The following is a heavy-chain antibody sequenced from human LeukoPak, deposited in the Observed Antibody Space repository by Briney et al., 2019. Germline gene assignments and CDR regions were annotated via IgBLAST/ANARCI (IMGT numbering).Heavy chain of an antibody. J-gene: IGHJ4*02. V-gene: IGHV3-53*01. Sequence: GGSLRLSCAASGFTVSSNYMSWVRQAPGKGLEWVSVIYSGGSTYYADSVKGRFTISRDNSKNTLYLQMNSLRAEDTAVYYCTFSSSSWYYFDYWGQGTLVTVSS. CDR2: IYSGGST. CDR3: TFSSSSWYYFDY. CDR1: GFTVSSNY. D-gene: IGHD6-13*01.